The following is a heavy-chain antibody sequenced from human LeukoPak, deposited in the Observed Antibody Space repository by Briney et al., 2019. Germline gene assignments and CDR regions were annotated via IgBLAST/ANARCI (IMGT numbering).Heavy chain of an antibody. CDR3: ARDRNDYGDYGSYEV. J-gene: IGHJ4*02. CDR2: IYSGGAT. Sequence: TGGSLRLSCAASGFIVSSNYMNWVRQAPGKGLEWVSIIYSGGATYYADSVKGRFTISRDNSKNTLYLQMNSLRAEDTAVYYCARDRNDYGDYGSYEVCGQGTLVTVSS. CDR1: GFIVSSNY. D-gene: IGHD4-17*01. V-gene: IGHV3-53*01.